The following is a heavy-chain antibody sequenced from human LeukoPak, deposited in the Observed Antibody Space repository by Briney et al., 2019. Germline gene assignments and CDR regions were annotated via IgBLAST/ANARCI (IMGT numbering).Heavy chain of an antibody. V-gene: IGHV4-59*08. CDR1: GGSISSYY. Sequence: SETLSLTCTVSGGSISSYYWSWIRQPPGKGLEWIGYIYYSGSTNYNPSLKSRVTISADTSKNQFSLKLSSVTAADTAVYYCARRLVAASVYWFDPWGQGTLVTVSS. CDR3: ARRLVAASVYWFDP. D-gene: IGHD2-15*01. J-gene: IGHJ5*02. CDR2: IYYSGST.